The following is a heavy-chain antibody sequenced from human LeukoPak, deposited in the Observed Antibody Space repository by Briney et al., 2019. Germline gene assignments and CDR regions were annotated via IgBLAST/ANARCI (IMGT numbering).Heavy chain of an antibody. J-gene: IGHJ4*02. CDR3: AGGYYDFWSGYYPYYFDY. D-gene: IGHD3-3*01. Sequence: PSETLFLTCTVSGGSISSHYWSWIRQPPGKGLEWIGYIYYSGSTNYNPSLKSRVTISVDTSKNQISLKLSSVTAADTAVYYCAGGYYDFWSGYYPYYFDYWGQGTLVTVSS. CDR1: GGSISSHY. CDR2: IYYSGST. V-gene: IGHV4-59*11.